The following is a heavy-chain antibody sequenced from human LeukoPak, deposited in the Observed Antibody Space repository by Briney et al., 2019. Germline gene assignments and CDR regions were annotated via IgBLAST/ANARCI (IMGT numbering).Heavy chain of an antibody. Sequence: SETLFLTCAVYGGSFSGYYWSWIRQPPGKGLEWIGEINHSGSTNYNPSLKSRVTISVDTSKNQFSLKLSSVTAADTAVYYCARGRRDNWNRPRAYCFDYWGQGTLVTVSS. J-gene: IGHJ4*02. CDR1: GGSFSGYY. CDR2: INHSGST. CDR3: ARGRRDNWNRPRAYCFDY. D-gene: IGHD1-20*01. V-gene: IGHV4-34*01.